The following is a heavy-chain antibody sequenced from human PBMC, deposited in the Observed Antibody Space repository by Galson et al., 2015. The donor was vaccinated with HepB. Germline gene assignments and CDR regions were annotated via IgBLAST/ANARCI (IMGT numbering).Heavy chain of an antibody. J-gene: IGHJ4*02. CDR3: ARGPHYYYSSGYYPVFDY. V-gene: IGHV3-33*01. CDR1: GFTFSSYG. D-gene: IGHD3-22*01. Sequence: SLRLSCAASGFTFSSYGMHWVRQAPGKGLEWVAVIWYDGSNKYYADSVKGRFTISSDNSKNTLYLQMNSLRAEDTAVYYCARGPHYYYSSGYYPVFDYWGQGTLVTVSS. CDR2: IWYDGSNK.